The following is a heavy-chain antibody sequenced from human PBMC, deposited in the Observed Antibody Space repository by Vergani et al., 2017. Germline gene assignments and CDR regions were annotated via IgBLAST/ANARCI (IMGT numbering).Heavy chain of an antibody. J-gene: IGHJ5*02. CDR3: TRPDDYIWYWFDP. D-gene: IGHD4-11*01. Sequence: EVQLVESGGGLVQPGGSLKLSCAASGFTFSGSAMHWVRQASGTGLEWVGRIRSKANSYATAYAASVKGRFTISRDDSKNTAYLQMNSLKTEDTAVYYGTRPDDYIWYWFDPWGQGTLVTVSS. CDR2: IRSKANSYAT. V-gene: IGHV3-73*01. CDR1: GFTFSGSA.